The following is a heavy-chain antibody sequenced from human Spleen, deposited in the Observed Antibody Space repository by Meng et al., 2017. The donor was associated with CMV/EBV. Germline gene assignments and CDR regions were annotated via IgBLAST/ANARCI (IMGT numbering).Heavy chain of an antibody. D-gene: IGHD2-2*01. V-gene: IGHV1-2*02. Sequence: SGYNFTGYSMHGVRQAPGQGLEWLGWINLDSRGTYYAQKFQGRVTMTRDTSISTAYMELSRLRSDDTAVYYCARQYRPLPYNWFDPWGQGTLVTVSS. CDR3: ARQYRPLPYNWFDP. CDR1: GYNFTGYS. CDR2: INLDSRGT. J-gene: IGHJ5*02.